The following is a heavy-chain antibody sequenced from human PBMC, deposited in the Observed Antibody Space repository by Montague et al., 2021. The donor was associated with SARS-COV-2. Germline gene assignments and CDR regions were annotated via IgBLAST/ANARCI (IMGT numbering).Heavy chain of an antibody. CDR1: DGSFSDYS. J-gene: IGHJ4*02. CDR3: ARGRQHINMVVVVVTGGEYYFDF. CDR2: INHRGST. Sequence: SETLSLTCTVYDGSFSDYSWTWIRQPSGKGLEWIGEINHRGSTTYNPSLKSRVTISVDTSKNQFSLKMTSVTAADTAVYYCARGRQHINMVVVVVTGGEYYFDFWGQGTLVAVSS. V-gene: IGHV4-34*01. D-gene: IGHD3-22*01.